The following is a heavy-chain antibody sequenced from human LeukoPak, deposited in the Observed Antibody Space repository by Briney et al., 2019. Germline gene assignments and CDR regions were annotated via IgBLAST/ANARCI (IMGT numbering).Heavy chain of an antibody. J-gene: IGHJ5*02. Sequence: PSETLSLTCSVSGYSISSGYYWGWIRQPPGKGLEWIGSMYHSGSTYYNLSLKSRVTISVDTSKNQFSLKRSSVTAADTAVYYCARDGRIRFPVTNWFDPWGQGTLVIVSS. CDR3: ARDGRIRFPVTNWFDP. V-gene: IGHV4-38-2*02. CDR1: GYSISSGYY. D-gene: IGHD3-3*01. CDR2: MYHSGST.